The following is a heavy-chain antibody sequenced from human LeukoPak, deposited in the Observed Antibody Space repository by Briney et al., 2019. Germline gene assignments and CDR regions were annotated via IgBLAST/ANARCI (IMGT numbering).Heavy chain of an antibody. V-gene: IGHV4-34*01. CDR3: ARHGWHAWYFDL. J-gene: IGHJ2*01. CDR2: INQRRTT. D-gene: IGHD6-19*01. Sequence: ASETLSLACVVYGESFSGYSWSWIRQPPGKGLEWIGEINQRRTTNYNPSLKSRVTISIDTSKNQFSLKLSSVTAADTAVYYCARHGWHAWYFDLWGRGTLVTVSS. CDR1: GESFSGYS.